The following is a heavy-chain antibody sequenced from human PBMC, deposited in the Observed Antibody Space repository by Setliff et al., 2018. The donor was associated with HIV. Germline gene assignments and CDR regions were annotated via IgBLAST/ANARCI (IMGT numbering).Heavy chain of an antibody. Sequence: SVKVSCKASGGTLSSYAVSWVRQAPGQGLEWTGGIIPILDVTTSAQKFQGRLTITADKSTSTAYMELSSLRSEDTAVYYCARAADSYDTTNYHFTYYYYMDVWGRGTTVTVSS. CDR3: ARAADSYDTTNYHFTYYYYMDV. CDR2: IIPILDVT. CDR1: GGTLSSYA. V-gene: IGHV1-69*10. J-gene: IGHJ6*03. D-gene: IGHD3-22*01.